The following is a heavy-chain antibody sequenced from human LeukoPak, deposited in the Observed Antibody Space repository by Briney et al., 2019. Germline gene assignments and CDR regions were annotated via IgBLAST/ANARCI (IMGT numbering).Heavy chain of an antibody. CDR1: GFTFSSYS. V-gene: IGHV3-48*01. CDR3: AKDRVAQTTVTTQEFDY. CDR2: IRSSSSTI. Sequence: GGSLRLSCAASGFTFSSYSMNWVRQAPGKGLEWVSYIRSSSSTIYYADSVKGRFTISRDNAKNSLYLQMNSLRAEDTAVYYCAKDRVAQTTVTTQEFDYWGQGTQVTVSS. J-gene: IGHJ4*02. D-gene: IGHD4-17*01.